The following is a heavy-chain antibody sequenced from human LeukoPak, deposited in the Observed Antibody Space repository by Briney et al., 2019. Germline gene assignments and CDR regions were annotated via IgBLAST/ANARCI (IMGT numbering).Heavy chain of an antibody. CDR1: GYTFTSYY. D-gene: IGHD6-13*01. CDR2: INPSGGST. J-gene: IGHJ4*02. Sequence: ASVKVSCKASGYTFTSYYMHWVRQAPGQGLEWMGIINPSGGSTSYAQKFQGRVTMTRDTSTSTVYMELSSLGSEDTAVYYCASGSSSWYGSYYFDYWGQGTLVTVSS. V-gene: IGHV1-46*01. CDR3: ASGSSSWYGSYYFDY.